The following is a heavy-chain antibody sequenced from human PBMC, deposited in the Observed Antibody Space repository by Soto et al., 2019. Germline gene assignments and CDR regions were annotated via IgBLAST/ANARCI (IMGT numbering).Heavy chain of an antibody. D-gene: IGHD4-17*01. CDR2: ISAYNGNT. Sequence: QVQLVQSGAEVKKPGASVKVSCKPSGYTFTSHGISWVRQAPGQGLEWMGWISAYNGNTNYAQKFQGRFIMTTDTSTSTAYMELRSLRSDDTAVYYCARGTVTTGYYHYYMDVWGKGTTVTVSS. V-gene: IGHV1-18*04. CDR1: GYTFTSHG. J-gene: IGHJ6*03. CDR3: ARGTVTTGYYHYYMDV.